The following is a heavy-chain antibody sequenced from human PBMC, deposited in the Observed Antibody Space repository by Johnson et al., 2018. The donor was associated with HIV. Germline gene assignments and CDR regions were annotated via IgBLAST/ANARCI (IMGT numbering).Heavy chain of an antibody. J-gene: IGHJ3*02. Sequence: QVHLVESGGGLVQPGRSLRLSCATSGFTFSDYNMNWIRQAPGKGLEWISYISRSGTTIYYADSVKGRFTISRDNAKNSLYLQMNSLRAEETAVYYCARDLSYSSSSTGAFDIWGQGTIVTVSS. D-gene: IGHD6-6*01. CDR1: GFTFSDYN. CDR3: ARDLSYSSSSTGAFDI. CDR2: ISRSGTTI. V-gene: IGHV3-11*04.